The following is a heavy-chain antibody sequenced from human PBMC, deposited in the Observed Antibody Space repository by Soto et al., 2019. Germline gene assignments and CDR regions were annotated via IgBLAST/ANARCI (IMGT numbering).Heavy chain of an antibody. V-gene: IGHV3-48*03. D-gene: IGHD3-22*01. CDR3: VRGRLGYYDRSGYLP. CDR2: IGIRDTTI. J-gene: IGHJ4*02. CDR1: GFTFSSFD. Sequence: GGSLRLSCAASGFTFSSFDMNWVRQAPGKGLKWVAFIGIRDTTIFYADSVKGRFTISRDNARSSLYLQMNSLRVEDTAVYYCVRGRLGYYDRSGYLPWGQGTLVTVSS.